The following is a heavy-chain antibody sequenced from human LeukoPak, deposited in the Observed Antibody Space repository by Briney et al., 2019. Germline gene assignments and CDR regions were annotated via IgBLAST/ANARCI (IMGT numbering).Heavy chain of an antibody. V-gene: IGHV6-1*01. D-gene: IGHD2-8*01. J-gene: IGHJ4*02. Sequence: SQTLSLTCLISGDSVSRKNGAWNWIRDSPSRGLEWVGSTYYRSKWYDDYTTSLQGRISISPDTSKNQYSLHLYSVTPEDTAVYFCARDVGTTVRCTFDYWGQGILATVSS. CDR1: GDSVSRKNGA. CDR3: ARDVGTTVRCTFDY. CDR2: TYYRSKWYD.